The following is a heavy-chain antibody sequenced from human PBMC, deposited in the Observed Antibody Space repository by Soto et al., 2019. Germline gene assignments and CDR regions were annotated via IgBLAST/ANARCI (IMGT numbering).Heavy chain of an antibody. Sequence: PGGSLRLSCAASGFTFSSYWMSWVRQAPGKGLEWVANIKEDGSEQYYVDSVKGRFTISRDNAKKSMYLQMNSLRAEDTAVYYCARHSSLAFDIWGQGTMVTVSS. CDR1: GFTFSSYW. D-gene: IGHD6-19*01. CDR2: IKEDGSEQ. V-gene: IGHV3-7*03. J-gene: IGHJ3*02. CDR3: ARHSSLAFDI.